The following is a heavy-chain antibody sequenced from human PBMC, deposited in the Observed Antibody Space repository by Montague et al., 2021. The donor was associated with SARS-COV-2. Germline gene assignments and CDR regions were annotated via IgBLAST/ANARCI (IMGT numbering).Heavy chain of an antibody. J-gene: IGHJ4*02. CDR1: GFPFSSYA. CDR3: AGGLLWFGEFGY. D-gene: IGHD3-10*01. CDR2: ISYDGSNK. Sequence: SLRLSCAASGFPFSSYAMHWVRQAPGKGLEWVAVISYDGSNKYYADSVKGRFTISRDNSKNTLYLQMNSLRAEDTAVYYCAGGLLWFGEFGYWGQGTLVTGSS. V-gene: IGHV3-30-3*01.